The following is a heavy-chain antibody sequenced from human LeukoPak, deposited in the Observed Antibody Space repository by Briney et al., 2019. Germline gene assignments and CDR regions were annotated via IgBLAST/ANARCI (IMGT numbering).Heavy chain of an antibody. CDR3: ARGEIRGYSPGD. D-gene: IGHD5-18*01. V-gene: IGHV4-38-2*02. Sequence: SETLSLTCTVSGYSISSGYYWGWIRQPPGKGLEWIGSIYHSGSTYYNPSLKSRVTISVDTSKNQFSLKLSSVTAADTAVYYCARGEIRGYSPGDWGQGTLVTVSS. J-gene: IGHJ4*02. CDR2: IYHSGST. CDR1: GYSISSGYY.